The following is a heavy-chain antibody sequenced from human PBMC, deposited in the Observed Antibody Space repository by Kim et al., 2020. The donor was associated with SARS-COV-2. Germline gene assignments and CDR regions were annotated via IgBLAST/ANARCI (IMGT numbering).Heavy chain of an antibody. CDR1: GFKFERFA. CDR3: TRDLVPGGADY. D-gene: IGHD6-6*01. J-gene: IGHJ4*02. Sequence: GGSLRLSCEMSGFKFERFAVHWVRQPPGKGLEWVSGLSLDIDRIGYADSVKGRFTVSRDKAKDTLYLQMDSLRIEDTAFYYCTRDLVPGGADYWGQGTLVTVSS. CDR2: LSLDIDRI. V-gene: IGHV3-9*01.